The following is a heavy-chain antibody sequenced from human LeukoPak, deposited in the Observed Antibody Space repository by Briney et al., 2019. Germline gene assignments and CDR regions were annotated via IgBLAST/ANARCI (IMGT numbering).Heavy chain of an antibody. J-gene: IGHJ5*02. CDR1: GGSISSSSYY. V-gene: IGHV4-39*07. CDR3: ASRLLLWFGELS. Sequence: PSETLSLTCTVSGGSISSSSYYWGWVRQPPGKGLEWIGNIFYSGSTYYNPSLKSRVTISVDTSKNQFSLKLSSVTAADTAVYYCASRLLLWFGELSWGQGTLVTVSS. CDR2: IFYSGST. D-gene: IGHD3-10*01.